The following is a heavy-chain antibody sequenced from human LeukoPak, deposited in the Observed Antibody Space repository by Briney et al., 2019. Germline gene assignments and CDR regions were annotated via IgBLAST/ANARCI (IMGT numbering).Heavy chain of an antibody. CDR3: ARVGKSGYSSSWGDNWFDP. D-gene: IGHD6-13*01. CDR1: GYTFTSYG. V-gene: IGHV1-18*01. J-gene: IGHJ5*02. Sequence: VASVKVSCKASGYTFTSYGISWVRQAPGQGLEWMGWISAYNGNTNYAQKLQGRVTMTTDTSTSTAYMELRSLRSDDTAVYYCARVGKSGYSSSWGDNWFDPWGQGTLVTVSS. CDR2: ISAYNGNT.